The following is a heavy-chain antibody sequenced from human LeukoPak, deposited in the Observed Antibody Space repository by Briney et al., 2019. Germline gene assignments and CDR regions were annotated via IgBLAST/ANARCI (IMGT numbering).Heavy chain of an antibody. V-gene: IGHV4-34*01. CDR2: INHSGST. Sequence: PSETLSLTCAVYGGSFSGYYWSWICQPPGRGLEWIGEINHSGSTNYNPSLKSRVTVSVDTSKNQFSLKLSSVTAADTAVYYCARGPLGKEWFDPWGQGTLVTVSS. CDR1: GGSFSGYY. D-gene: IGHD1-26*01. J-gene: IGHJ5*02. CDR3: ARGPLGKEWFDP.